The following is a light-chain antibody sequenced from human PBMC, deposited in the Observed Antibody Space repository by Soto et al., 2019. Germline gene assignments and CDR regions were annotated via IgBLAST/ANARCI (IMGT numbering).Light chain of an antibody. CDR3: CSYTSSSTYV. Sequence: QSALTQPASVSGSPGQSITVSCTGTSSDVGGYNYVSWYQQHPGKAPQLMIYDVSYRPSGVSDRFSGSKSGNAASLTISGLQAEDEADYYCCSYTSSSTYVFGTGTKGTGL. J-gene: IGLJ1*01. CDR1: SSDVGGYNY. CDR2: DVS. V-gene: IGLV2-14*03.